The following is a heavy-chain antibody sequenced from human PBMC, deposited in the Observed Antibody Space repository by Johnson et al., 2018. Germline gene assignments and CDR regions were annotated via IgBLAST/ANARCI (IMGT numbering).Heavy chain of an antibody. V-gene: IGHV3-30*18. CDR2: TSYDGRNK. CDR3: AKDGGCGGDCYSVYYYYMDV. CDR1: GFTFSSYG. Sequence: QVQLVESGGGVVQXGRSRRLSCTASGFTFSSYGMHWVRQATGKGLESVGVTSYDGRNKYYADSVKGRVPTSRDNSKNTLYLQMSRLRAEDTAVDYCAKDGGCGGDCYSVYYYYMDVWGQGTTVTVSS. J-gene: IGHJ6*03. D-gene: IGHD2-21*02.